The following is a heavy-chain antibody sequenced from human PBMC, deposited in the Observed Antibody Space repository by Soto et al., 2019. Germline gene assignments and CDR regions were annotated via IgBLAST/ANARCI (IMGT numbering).Heavy chain of an antibody. CDR1: GFTVSSNY. V-gene: IGHV3-53*01. J-gene: IGHJ6*02. D-gene: IGHD6-13*01. CDR2: IYSGGST. Sequence: GGFLRLSCAASGFTVSSNYMSWVRQAPGKGLEWVSVIYSGGSTYYADSVKGRFTISRDNSKNTLYLQMNSLRAEDTAVYYCARDQKVYSSSWYAGMDVWGQGTTVTVSS. CDR3: ARDQKVYSSSWYAGMDV.